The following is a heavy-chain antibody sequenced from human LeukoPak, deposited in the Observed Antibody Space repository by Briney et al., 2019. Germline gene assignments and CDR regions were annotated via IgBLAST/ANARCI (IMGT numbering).Heavy chain of an antibody. Sequence: GGSLRLSCAASGFTFSSYAMSWVRQAPGKGLEWVSGISGSGGSTYYADSVKGRFTISRDNSKNTLYLQMNSLRAEDTAVYYCVKDLMGRFLMGGTTAYLHHWGQGTLVTVSS. CDR2: ISGSGGST. CDR3: VKDLMGRFLMGGTTAYLHH. V-gene: IGHV3-23*01. J-gene: IGHJ1*01. D-gene: IGHD1-1*01. CDR1: GFTFSSYA.